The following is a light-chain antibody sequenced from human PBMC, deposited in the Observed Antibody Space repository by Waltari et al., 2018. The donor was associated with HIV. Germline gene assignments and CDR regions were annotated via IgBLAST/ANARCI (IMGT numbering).Light chain of an antibody. CDR2: DAS. CDR1: QDISNC. Sequence: DIQMTQSPSSLSASVGDRVNITCQASQDISNCLNWYQQKTGKAPNLLIYDASSLQTGVPSRFSGSGSGIDFTFTITSLQPEDFATYYCQQYDSLPITFGQGTRLDIK. J-gene: IGKJ5*01. CDR3: QQYDSLPIT. V-gene: IGKV1-33*01.